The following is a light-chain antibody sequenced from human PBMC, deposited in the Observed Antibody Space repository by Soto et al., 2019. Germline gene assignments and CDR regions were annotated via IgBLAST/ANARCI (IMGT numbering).Light chain of an antibody. V-gene: IGKV4-1*01. Sequence: DIVMTQSPDSLAVSLGERATINCKSSQSVLYSSNNKNYLAWYQQKAGQPPKLLIYWASTRESGVPDRFSGSGSGTDFTLTINSLQAEDVADYYCQQYYSNPLTFGGGTKVEVK. CDR2: WAS. CDR1: QSVLYSSNNKNY. J-gene: IGKJ4*01. CDR3: QQYYSNPLT.